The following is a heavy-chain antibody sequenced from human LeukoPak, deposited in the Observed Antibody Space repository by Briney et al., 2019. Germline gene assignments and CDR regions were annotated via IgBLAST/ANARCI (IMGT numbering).Heavy chain of an antibody. V-gene: IGHV4-34*01. D-gene: IGHD6-13*01. Sequence: SETLSLTCAVYGGSFSGYYWSWIRQPPGKGLEWIGEINHSGSTNYNPSLKSRVTISVDTSKNQFSLKLSSVTAADTAVYYCARGHAAANYFDYWGQGTLVTVSS. CDR2: INHSGST. J-gene: IGHJ4*02. CDR3: ARGHAAANYFDY. CDR1: GGSFSGYY.